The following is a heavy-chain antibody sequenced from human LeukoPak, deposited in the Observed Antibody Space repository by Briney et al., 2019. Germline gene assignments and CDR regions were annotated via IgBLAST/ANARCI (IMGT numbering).Heavy chain of an antibody. CDR2: IYYSGST. CDR3: ARVGRYGYNLEYSDY. CDR1: GGSISSYY. D-gene: IGHD5-24*01. J-gene: IGHJ4*02. Sequence: TSETLSLTCTVSGGSISSYYWSWIRQPPGKGLEWIGYIYYSGSTNYNPSLKSRVTISVDTSKNQFSLKLSSVTAADTAVYYCARVGRYGYNLEYSDYWGQGTLVTVSS. V-gene: IGHV4-59*01.